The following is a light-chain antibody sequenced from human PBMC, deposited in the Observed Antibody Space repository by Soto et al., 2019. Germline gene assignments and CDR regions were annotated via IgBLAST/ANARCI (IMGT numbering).Light chain of an antibody. CDR1: QSLLHGDGKTY. J-gene: IGKJ4*01. V-gene: IGKV2D-29*01. CDR2: EVY. Sequence: DIVLTQTPLSLSVTPGQPASISCRSSQSLLHGDGKTYLYWFVQKPGQPPQLLIYEVYKQFSGVKDSFSGSGSGTDFTLKITRVEAEDGGTDYCMQSTQLPLTFGGGTKVEIK. CDR3: MQSTQLPLT.